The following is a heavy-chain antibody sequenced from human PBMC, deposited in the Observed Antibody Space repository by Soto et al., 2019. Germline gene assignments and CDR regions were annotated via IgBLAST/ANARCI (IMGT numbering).Heavy chain of an antibody. CDR2: ISYDGSNK. CDR3: ARDYGGSDP. V-gene: IGHV3-30-3*01. D-gene: IGHD4-17*01. J-gene: IGHJ5*02. Sequence: GGSLRLSCAASGFTFSSYAMHWVRQAPGKGLEWVAVISYDGSNKYYADSVKGRFTISRDNSKNTLYLQMNSLRAEDTAVYYCARDYGGSDPWGQGTLVTVSS. CDR1: GFTFSSYA.